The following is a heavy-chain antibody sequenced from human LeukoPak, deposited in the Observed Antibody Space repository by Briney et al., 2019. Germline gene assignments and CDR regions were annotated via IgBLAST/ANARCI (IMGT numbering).Heavy chain of an antibody. J-gene: IGHJ4*02. CDR1: GFTFSSYA. CDR2: ISYDGSNK. CDR3: ARDDYYDSSDYYGY. Sequence: GRSLRLSCAASGFTFSSYAMRWVRQAPGKGLEWVAVISYDGSNKYYADSVKGRFTISRDNSKNTLYLQMNSLRAEDTAVYYCARDDYYDSSDYYGYWGQGTLVTVSS. V-gene: IGHV3-30*01. D-gene: IGHD3-22*01.